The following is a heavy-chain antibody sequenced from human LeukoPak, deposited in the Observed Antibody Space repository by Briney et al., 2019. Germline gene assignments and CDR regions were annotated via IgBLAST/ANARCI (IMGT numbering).Heavy chain of an antibody. CDR1: GFTFSSYW. CDR2: MNQDGSGK. V-gene: IGHV3-7*01. J-gene: IGHJ4*02. CDR3: ARNAFDS. Sequence: AGGSLRLSCVASGFTFSSYWMHWVRQAPGKGLEWVANMNQDGSGKYYVDSVKGRFTISRDNAKNSLYLQMNSLRVEDTAVYYCARNAFDSWGQGTLVTVSS.